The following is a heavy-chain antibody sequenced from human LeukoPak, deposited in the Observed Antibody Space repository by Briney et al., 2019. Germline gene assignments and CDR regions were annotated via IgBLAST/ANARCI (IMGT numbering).Heavy chain of an antibody. CDR2: ISSGSSYI. Sequence: GGSLRLSCAASGFTFSSYSMNWVRQAPGKGLEWVSSISSGSSYIYYADSVKGRFTISRDNAKNSLYLQMNSLRAEDTAVYYCARDLITMVRGVMTSSGMDVWGKGTTVTVSS. CDR3: ARDLITMVRGVMTSSGMDV. V-gene: IGHV3-21*01. CDR1: GFTFSSYS. J-gene: IGHJ6*04. D-gene: IGHD3-10*01.